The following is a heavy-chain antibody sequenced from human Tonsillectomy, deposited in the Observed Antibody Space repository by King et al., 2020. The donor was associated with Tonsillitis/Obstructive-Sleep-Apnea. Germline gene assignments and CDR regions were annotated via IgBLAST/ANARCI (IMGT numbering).Heavy chain of an antibody. J-gene: IGHJ4*02. Sequence: VQLVESGGGLVKPGGSLRLSCAAPGFTFSNVWMSWVRQAPGKGLEWVGRIKSKTDGGTTDYASPVKGRITISRDDSKNTQYLQMNSLTTEDTAVYYCTTDPVITIFGVVTDYWGQGTLVTVSS. CDR2: IKSKTDGGTT. V-gene: IGHV3-15*01. CDR1: GFTFSNVW. CDR3: TTDPVITIFGVVTDY. D-gene: IGHD3-3*01.